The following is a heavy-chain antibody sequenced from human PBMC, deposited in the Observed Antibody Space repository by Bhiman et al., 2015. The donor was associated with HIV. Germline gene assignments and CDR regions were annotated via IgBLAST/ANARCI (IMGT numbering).Heavy chain of an antibody. Sequence: QVRLEESGGGVVQPGRSLRLSCVTSGFTFENFPMHWVRQAPGKGLEWVALISYDGSDKYYSDSVKGRFTISRDNSKNTLYLQMNSLRADDTAFYFCAKDGMWFRAERYFFDYWGQGTLVTVSS. CDR2: ISYDGSDK. J-gene: IGHJ4*02. CDR1: GFTFENFP. CDR3: AKDGMWFRAERYFFDY. V-gene: IGHV3-33*05. D-gene: IGHD2-21*01.